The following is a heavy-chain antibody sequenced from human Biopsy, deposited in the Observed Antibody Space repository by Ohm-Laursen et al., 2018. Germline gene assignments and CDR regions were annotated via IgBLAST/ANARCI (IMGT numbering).Heavy chain of an antibody. V-gene: IGHV4-34*01. CDR2: INHRGSA. CDR3: ARMGASRNRDDY. D-gene: IGHD3-16*01. Sequence: SDTLSLTWAVYGGSFSDYYWSWIRQPPGKGLEWIGEINHRGSASHNPSLRSRVTMSVDTSKNQFSLKLTSVTAADTAVYYCARMGASRNRDDYWGQGTLVTVSS. J-gene: IGHJ4*02. CDR1: GGSFSDYY.